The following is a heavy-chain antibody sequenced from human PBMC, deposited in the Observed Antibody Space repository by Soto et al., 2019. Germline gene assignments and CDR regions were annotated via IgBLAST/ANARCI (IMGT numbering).Heavy chain of an antibody. D-gene: IGHD3-3*01. CDR2: INAGNGNT. J-gene: IGHJ4*02. CDR1: GYTFTNYA. V-gene: IGHV1-3*01. CDR3: ARIRPYYDFWSGYSADY. Sequence: GASVKVSCKASGYTFTNYAMHWVRQAPGQRLEWMGWINAGNGNTKYSQKFQGRVTITRDTSASTAYMELSSLRSEDTAVYYCARIRPYYDFWSGYSADYWGQGTLVTVSS.